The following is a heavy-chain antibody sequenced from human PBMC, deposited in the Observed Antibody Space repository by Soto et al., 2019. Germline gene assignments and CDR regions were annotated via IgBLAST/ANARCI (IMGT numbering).Heavy chain of an antibody. CDR3: AKDYSVDTPTHWFDP. CDR2: IWYDGSNK. V-gene: IGHV3-33*06. Sequence: GGSLRLSCAASGFTFSSYGMHWVRQAPGKGLEWVAVIWYDGSNKYYADSVKGRFTISRDNSKNTLYLQMNSLRAEDTAVYYCAKDYSVDTPTHWFDPWGQGTLVTVSA. J-gene: IGHJ5*02. CDR1: GFTFSSYG. D-gene: IGHD5-18*01.